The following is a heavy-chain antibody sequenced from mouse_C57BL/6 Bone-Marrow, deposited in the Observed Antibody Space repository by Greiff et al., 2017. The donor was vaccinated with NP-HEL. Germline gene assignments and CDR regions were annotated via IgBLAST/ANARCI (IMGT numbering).Heavy chain of an antibody. CDR2: ISNGGGST. CDR1: GFTFSDYY. Sequence: EVQLVESGGGLVQPGGSLKLSCAASGFTFSDYYMYWVRQTPEKRLEWVAYISNGGGSTYYPDTVKGRFTISRDNAKNTLYLQMSRLKSEDTAMYYCARLGYYGSSGRYFDVWGTGTTVTVSS. D-gene: IGHD1-1*01. CDR3: ARLGYYGSSGRYFDV. J-gene: IGHJ1*03. V-gene: IGHV5-12*01.